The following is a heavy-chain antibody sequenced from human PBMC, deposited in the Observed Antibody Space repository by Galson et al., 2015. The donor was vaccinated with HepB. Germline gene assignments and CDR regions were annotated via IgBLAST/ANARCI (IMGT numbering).Heavy chain of an antibody. D-gene: IGHD6-6*01. J-gene: IGHJ5*02. V-gene: IGHV4-59*08. Sequence: ETLSLTCTVSGGSISSYYWSWIRQPPGKGLEWLGYIYYSGSTNYNPSLKSRVTISVDTSKNQFSLKLSSVTAADTAVYYCARQREQLVFSNWFDPWGQGTLVTVSS. CDR1: GGSISSYY. CDR2: IYYSGST. CDR3: ARQREQLVFSNWFDP.